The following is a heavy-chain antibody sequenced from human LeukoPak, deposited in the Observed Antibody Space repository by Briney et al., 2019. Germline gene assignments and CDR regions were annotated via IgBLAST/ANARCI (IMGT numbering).Heavy chain of an antibody. D-gene: IGHD3-10*01. J-gene: IGHJ6*03. Sequence: SVKVSCKASGGTFSSYAISWVRQAPGQGLEWMGGIIPIFGTANYAQKFQGRVTITADESTSTAYMELSSLRSEDTAVYYCARVGPRGQDYYYYYMDVWDKGTTVTVSS. CDR2: IIPIFGTA. CDR1: GGTFSSYA. CDR3: ARVGPRGQDYYYYYMDV. V-gene: IGHV1-69*13.